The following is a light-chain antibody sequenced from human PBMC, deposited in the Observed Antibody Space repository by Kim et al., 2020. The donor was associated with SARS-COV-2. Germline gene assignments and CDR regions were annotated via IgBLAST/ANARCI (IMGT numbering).Light chain of an antibody. J-gene: IGKJ5*01. CDR3: QQYYVLAT. CDR2: GAS. V-gene: IGKV1-33*01. Sequence: DIQMTQSPSSLSASVGDRVTITCQASQDISHYLNWYQHKPGKAPELLIYGASNLETGVPSRFRGSGSDRDFTFTITSLQPEDFATYYCQQYYVLATFGQGTRLEIK. CDR1: QDISHY.